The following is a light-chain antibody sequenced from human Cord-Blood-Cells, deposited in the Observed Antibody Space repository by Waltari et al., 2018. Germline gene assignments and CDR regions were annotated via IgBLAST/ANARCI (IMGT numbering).Light chain of an antibody. V-gene: IGLV2-14*01. Sequence: QSALTQPASVSGSPGQSITISCTGTSRDVGGYNYVPWYQQPPGKAPKLMIYDVSKRPSGVSNRFSGSKSGNTASLTISGLQAEDEADYYCSSYTSSSTYVVFGGGTKLTVL. CDR2: DVS. CDR1: SRDVGGYNY. J-gene: IGLJ2*01. CDR3: SSYTSSSTYVV.